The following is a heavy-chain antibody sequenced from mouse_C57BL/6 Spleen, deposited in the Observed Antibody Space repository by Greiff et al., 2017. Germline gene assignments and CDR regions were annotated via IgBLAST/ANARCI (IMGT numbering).Heavy chain of an antibody. CDR1: GYTFTDYY. CDR2: IFPGSGST. CDR3: ARTGDYDGDYFDY. D-gene: IGHD2-4*01. Sequence: VQLQQSGPELVKPGASVKISCKASGYTFTDYYINWVKQRPGQGLEWIGWIFPGSGSTYYNEKFKGKATLTVDKSSSTAYMLLSSLTSEDSAVYFCARTGDYDGDYFDYWGQGTTLTVSS. V-gene: IGHV1-75*01. J-gene: IGHJ2*01.